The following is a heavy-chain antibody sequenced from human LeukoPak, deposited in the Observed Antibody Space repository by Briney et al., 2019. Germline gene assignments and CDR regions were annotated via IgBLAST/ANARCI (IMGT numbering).Heavy chain of an antibody. J-gene: IGHJ5*02. D-gene: IGHD6-13*01. Sequence: ASVKVSCKASGGTFSSYAISWVRQAPGQGLEWMGGIIPIFGTANYAQKFQGRVTITTDESTSTAYMELSSLRSEDTAVYYCARSLAAAGGTIGYNWFDPWGQGTLVTVSS. CDR3: ARSLAAAGGTIGYNWFDP. V-gene: IGHV1-69*05. CDR1: GGTFSSYA. CDR2: IIPIFGTA.